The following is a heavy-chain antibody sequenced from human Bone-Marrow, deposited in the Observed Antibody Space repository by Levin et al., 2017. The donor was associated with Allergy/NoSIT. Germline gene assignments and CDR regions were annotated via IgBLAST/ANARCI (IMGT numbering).Heavy chain of an antibody. CDR2: VYYSGYT. D-gene: IGHD7-27*01. CDR3: ARLGPSNHYYYMDV. Sequence: RAGGSLRLSCTVSGDSLSRNYWSWLRQSPGKVLEWIAFVYYSGYTNYNPSFKSRVTISLDTSKNQISLTLKSVTAADTAVYYCARLGPSNHYYYMDVWGKGTTVIVS. V-gene: IGHV4-59*12. CDR1: GDSLSRNY. J-gene: IGHJ6*03.